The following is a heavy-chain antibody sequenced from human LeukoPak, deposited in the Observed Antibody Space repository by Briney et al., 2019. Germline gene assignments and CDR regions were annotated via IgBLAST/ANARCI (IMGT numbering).Heavy chain of an antibody. CDR2: ISYSGSI. CDR3: ARGVEDLGYSYDY. Sequence: PSETLSLTCTVSGASISGYSWSWIRQPPGKGLEWIGNISYSGSINYNPSLKSRVTISVDTSKNQFSLRLTSVTAADTAFYYCARGVEDLGYSYDYWGQGTLVTVSS. D-gene: IGHD5-18*01. V-gene: IGHV4-59*01. CDR1: GASISGYS. J-gene: IGHJ4*02.